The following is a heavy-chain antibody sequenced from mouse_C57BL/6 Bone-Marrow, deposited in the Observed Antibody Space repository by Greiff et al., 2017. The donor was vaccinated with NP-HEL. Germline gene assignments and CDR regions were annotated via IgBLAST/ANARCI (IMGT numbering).Heavy chain of an antibody. CDR3: AREIPPRS. V-gene: IGHV5-4*01. Sequence: EVQLQESGGGLVKPGGSLKLSCAASGFTFSSYAMSWVRQTPEKRLEWVATISDGGSYTYYPDNVKGRFTISRDNAKNNLYLQMSHLKSEDTAMYYCAREIPPRSWGQGTTLTVSS. CDR1: GFTFSSYA. J-gene: IGHJ2*01. CDR2: ISDGGSYT.